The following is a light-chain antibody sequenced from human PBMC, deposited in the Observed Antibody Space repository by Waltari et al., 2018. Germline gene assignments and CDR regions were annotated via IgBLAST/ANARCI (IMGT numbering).Light chain of an antibody. CDR3: QTGGHGTWV. J-gene: IGLJ3*02. CDR1: SGHSSNI. V-gene: IGLV4-69*01. CDR2: VNSDGSH. Sequence: SVKLTCTLSSGHSSNIIAWHQQQPEKGPRYLMKVNSDGSHSKGDEIPDRFSGSSSGAERYLTISSLQSEDEADYYCQTGGHGTWVFGGGTKLTVL.